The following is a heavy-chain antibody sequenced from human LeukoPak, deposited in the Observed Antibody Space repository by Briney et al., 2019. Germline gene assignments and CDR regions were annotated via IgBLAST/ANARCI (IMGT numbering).Heavy chain of an antibody. CDR1: GFTFSTYW. CDR2: MKPDGGEI. CDR3: ARDLVVPAAMGYFDY. J-gene: IGHJ4*02. V-gene: IGHV3-7*03. Sequence: GGSLRLACAASGFTFSTYWMSWLRQAAGEGLEWVANMKPDGGEIYYVDSVKGRFSISRDNSKNSLYLQMNSLRAEDTTVYYCARDLVVPAAMGYFDYWGRGTLVTVSS. D-gene: IGHD2-2*01.